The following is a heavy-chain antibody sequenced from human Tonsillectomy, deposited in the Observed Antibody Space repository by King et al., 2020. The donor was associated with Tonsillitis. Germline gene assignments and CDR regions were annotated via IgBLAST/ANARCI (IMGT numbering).Heavy chain of an antibody. CDR1: GFTFSTYA. V-gene: IGHV3-23*04. CDR2: NIGSSGST. CDR3: AKARYSGGRYHFEY. D-gene: IGHD6-19*01. J-gene: IGHJ4*02. Sequence: VQLVESGGGLVQPGGSLRLSCAASGFTFSTYAMSWVRQAPGKGLEWVSTNIGSSGSTLYADPVKGRFTISRDNSKNTLFLQMINLRDEDTAVYYCAKARYSGGRYHFEYWGQGTLVTVSS.